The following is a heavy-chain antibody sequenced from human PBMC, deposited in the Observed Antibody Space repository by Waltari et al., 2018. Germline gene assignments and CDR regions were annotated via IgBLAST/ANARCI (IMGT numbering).Heavy chain of an antibody. Sequence: QLQLNMSGPGLLKPSETLSLTCAVSNASITSGVYFWGWIRLPPGKGLECVGVICYSGRTFYNPSCKSRVTVSVDKSENLFSLRRRSVTAADTAVYYCVRQAPDSSGFFPNYFDSWGQGTLVTVSS. CDR2: ICYSGRT. J-gene: IGHJ4*02. D-gene: IGHD3-22*01. V-gene: IGHV4-39*01. CDR1: NASITSGVYF. CDR3: VRQAPDSSGFFPNYFDS.